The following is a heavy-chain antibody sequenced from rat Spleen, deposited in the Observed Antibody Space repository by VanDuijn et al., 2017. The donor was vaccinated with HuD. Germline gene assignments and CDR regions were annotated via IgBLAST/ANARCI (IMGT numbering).Heavy chain of an antibody. CDR3: ARRHYGYTDYFDY. CDR2: ISYSGST. D-gene: IGHD1-9*01. CDR1: GYSITSNY. V-gene: IGHV3-1*01. Sequence: EVQLQESGPGLVKPSQSLSLTCSVTGYSITSNYWGWIRKFPGNKMEWMGYISYSGSTSYNPSLKSRISITRDTSKNQFFLQVNSVTTEDTANYYCARRHYGYTDYFDYWGQGVMVTVSS. J-gene: IGHJ2*01.